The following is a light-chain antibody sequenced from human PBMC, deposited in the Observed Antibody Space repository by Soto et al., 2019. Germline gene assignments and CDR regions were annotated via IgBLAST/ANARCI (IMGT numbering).Light chain of an antibody. Sequence: QSALTQPRSVSGSPGQSVTISCTGTSSDVGGYNYVSWYQQHPGKAPKLMIHDVSKRPSGVPDRFSGSKSGNTASLTISGLQAEDDADYYCCSYAGSYTFVFGTGTKLSVL. CDR3: CSYAGSYTFV. CDR1: SSDVGGYNY. CDR2: DVS. V-gene: IGLV2-11*01. J-gene: IGLJ1*01.